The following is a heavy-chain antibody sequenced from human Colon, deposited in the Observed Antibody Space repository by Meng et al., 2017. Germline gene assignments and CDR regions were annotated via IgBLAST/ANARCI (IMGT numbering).Heavy chain of an antibody. CDR2: ITAANGNT. V-gene: IGHV1-3*01. D-gene: IGHD6-19*01. CDR3: ARGAAVVGTFDY. Sequence: ASVKVTCKASGYTFTNYALHWVRQAPGQRPEWMGWITAANGNTQYSQKFQDRITIITDASASTTYMELSSLKSEDTAVYYCARGAAVVGTFDYWGQGTLVTVSS. J-gene: IGHJ4*02. CDR1: GYTFTNYA.